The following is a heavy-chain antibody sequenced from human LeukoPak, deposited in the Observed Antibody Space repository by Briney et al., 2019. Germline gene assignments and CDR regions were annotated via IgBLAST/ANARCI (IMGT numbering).Heavy chain of an antibody. J-gene: IGHJ5*02. Sequence: TLSLTCTVSGGSISSGGYYWSWIRQHPGKGLEWIGYIYYSGSTYYNPSLKSRVTISVDTSKNQFSLKLSSVTAADTAVYYCARARVSSGYSYGFRFDPWGQGTLVTVSS. CDR1: GGSISSGGYY. CDR2: IYYSGST. D-gene: IGHD5-18*01. V-gene: IGHV4-31*03. CDR3: ARARVSSGYSYGFRFDP.